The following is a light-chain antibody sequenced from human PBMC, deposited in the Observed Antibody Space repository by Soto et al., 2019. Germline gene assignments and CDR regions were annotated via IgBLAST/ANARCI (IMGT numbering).Light chain of an antibody. CDR2: TAS. J-gene: IGKJ3*01. V-gene: IGKV1-27*01. CDR1: QPISNY. Sequence: DIQMPQSTASLSASVGDRVTITCRASQPISNYVAWYPQKPGQLPNLLIYTASTLQSGFPSRFSGSGSVTDFTLTISSLQPDDVATYYCQNYNSAPFTCGPGTKVHIK. CDR3: QNYNSAPFT.